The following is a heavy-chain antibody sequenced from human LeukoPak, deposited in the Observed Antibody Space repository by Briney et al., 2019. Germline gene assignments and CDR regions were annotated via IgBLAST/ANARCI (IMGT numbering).Heavy chain of an antibody. CDR1: GFTVSSNY. J-gene: IGHJ4*02. D-gene: IGHD3-10*01. Sequence: GGSLRLSCAASGFTVSSNYMSWVRQAPGKGLEWVSIIYSGDSTYYADSVKGRFTISRDNSKNTLYLQMNSLRAEDTAVYYCARDLMVRGARGFDYWGQETLVTVSS. V-gene: IGHV3-53*01. CDR2: IYSGDST. CDR3: ARDLMVRGARGFDY.